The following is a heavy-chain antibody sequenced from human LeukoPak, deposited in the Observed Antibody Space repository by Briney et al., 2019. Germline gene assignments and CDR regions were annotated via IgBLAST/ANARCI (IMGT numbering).Heavy chain of an antibody. D-gene: IGHD3-3*01. CDR2: IYYSGST. V-gene: IGHV4-39*01. Sequence: SETLSLTCTVSGGSISSSSYYWGWIRQPPGKGLEWIGSIYYSGSTYYNPSLKSRVTISVDTSKNQFSLKLSSVTAADTAVYYCARGTIFGVVIIDSHFDYWGQGTLVTVSS. J-gene: IGHJ4*02. CDR1: GGSISSSSYY. CDR3: ARGTIFGVVIIDSHFDY.